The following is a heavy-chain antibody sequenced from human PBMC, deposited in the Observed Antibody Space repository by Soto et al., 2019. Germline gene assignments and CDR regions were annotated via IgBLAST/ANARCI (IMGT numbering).Heavy chain of an antibody. D-gene: IGHD3-3*01. Sequence: QVNLVQSGPEVKKPGASVRVSCRASGYSFTDYGVSWVRQAPGQGLEWMGWISAYSGNTHYAQKFQDRVTMTTDASTTTAYMELRSLTSDDTAVSYCARAATTFGVVTKIDFWGQGALVTVSS. CDR2: ISAYSGNT. V-gene: IGHV1-18*04. CDR3: ARAATTFGVVTKIDF. J-gene: IGHJ4*02. CDR1: GYSFTDYG.